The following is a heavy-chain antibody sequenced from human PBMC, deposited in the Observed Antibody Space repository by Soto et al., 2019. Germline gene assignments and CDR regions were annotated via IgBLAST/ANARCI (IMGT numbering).Heavy chain of an antibody. CDR2: ISAYNGNT. Sequence: QVQLVQSGAEVKKPGASVKVSCKASGYTFTSYGISWVRQAPGQGLEWMGWISAYNGNTNYAQKLQGRVTMTTDTVKANMQHRAQERFRRPTNTARKKSTGGLRRLGGDSPAVYCVRGVWGGGGGASSSMVCVFDFWGQGTMVTLSS. CDR1: GYTFTSYG. D-gene: IGHD3-10*02. CDR3: KSTGGLRRLGGDSPAVYCVRGVWGGGGGASSSMVCVFDF. J-gene: IGHJ3*01. V-gene: IGHV1-18*01.